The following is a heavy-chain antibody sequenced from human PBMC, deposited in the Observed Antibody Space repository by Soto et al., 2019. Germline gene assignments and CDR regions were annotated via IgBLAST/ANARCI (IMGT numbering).Heavy chain of an antibody. CDR2: IYYSGST. V-gene: IGHV4-61*01. Sequence: SENLSLTCTVSGGSVSSGSYYWSWIRQPPGKGLEWIGYIYYSGSTNYNPSLKSRVTISVDTSKNQFSLKLSSVTAADTAVYYCAIVSRSSVSSYGMDVWGPGLTVTV. D-gene: IGHD6-6*01. CDR3: AIVSRSSVSSYGMDV. CDR1: GGSVSSGSYY. J-gene: IGHJ6*02.